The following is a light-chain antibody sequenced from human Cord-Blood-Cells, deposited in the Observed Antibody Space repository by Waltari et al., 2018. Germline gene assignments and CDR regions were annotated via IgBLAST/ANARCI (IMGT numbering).Light chain of an antibody. CDR3: SSYAGSNNFVV. CDR2: EVS. J-gene: IGLJ2*01. Sequence: QSALTQPPSPLGSPGQAVTLSCTGTSSDVGGYNYVSCYQQHPGTAPKLMIYEVSKRPSGVPDRFSGSKSGNTASLTVSGLQAEDEADYYCSSYAGSNNFVVFGGGTKLTVL. V-gene: IGLV2-8*01. CDR1: SSDVGGYNY.